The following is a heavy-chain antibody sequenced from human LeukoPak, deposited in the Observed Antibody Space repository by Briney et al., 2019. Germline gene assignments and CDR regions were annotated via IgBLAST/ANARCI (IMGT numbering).Heavy chain of an antibody. CDR1: GFTFSNYP. V-gene: IGHV3-64*01. J-gene: IGHJ3*02. CDR2: IHSNGIST. Sequence: GGSLRLSCAASGFTFSNYPIHWVRQAPGKGLEFVSSIHSNGISTYYGNSVKGRFTISRDNSKNTLYLQMNSLRADDTAVYYCARARAPVTRISSFDIWGQGTMVTVSS. CDR3: ARARAPVTRISSFDI. D-gene: IGHD4-17*01.